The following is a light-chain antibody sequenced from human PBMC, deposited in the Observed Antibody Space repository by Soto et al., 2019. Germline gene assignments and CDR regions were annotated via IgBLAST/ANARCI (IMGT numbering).Light chain of an antibody. Sequence: QSALPQPPSLSGSPGQSVTISCTGISSNIGAGYDVHWYQQLPGTAPKLMIYEVSKRPSGVPDRFSGSKSGNTASLTVSGLQAEDEADYYCSSHAGSNNYVFGTGTKVTVL. CDR1: SSNIGAGYD. CDR3: SSHAGSNNYV. CDR2: EVS. V-gene: IGLV1-40*01. J-gene: IGLJ1*01.